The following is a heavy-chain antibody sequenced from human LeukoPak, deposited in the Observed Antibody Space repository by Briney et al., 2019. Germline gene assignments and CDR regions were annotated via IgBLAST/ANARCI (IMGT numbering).Heavy chain of an antibody. Sequence: ASVKVSCKASGYTFTSYYMHWVRQAPGQGLDGMEIINPSGGSTSYAQKFQGRVTMTRDMSTSTVYMELSSLRSEDTAVYYCARDLGSVIVGALFDYWGQGTLVTVSS. J-gene: IGHJ4*02. CDR2: INPSGGST. CDR1: GYTFTSYY. V-gene: IGHV1-46*01. CDR3: ARDLGSVIVGALFDY. D-gene: IGHD1-26*01.